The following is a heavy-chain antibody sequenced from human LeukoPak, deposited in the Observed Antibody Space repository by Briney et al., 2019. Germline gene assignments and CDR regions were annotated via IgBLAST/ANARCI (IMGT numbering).Heavy chain of an antibody. Sequence: SETLSLTCTVSGGTISSYYWRWIRQPPGKGLEWIGYIYYSGSTKYNPSLKSRVTMSVDTSKNQFSLKFVSVTARDTAVYYCARGGDYAGSGWYLSYFDYWGQGTLVTVSS. CDR3: ARGGDYAGSGWYLSYFDY. D-gene: IGHD3-10*01. CDR1: GGTISSYY. J-gene: IGHJ4*02. V-gene: IGHV4-59*01. CDR2: IYYSGST.